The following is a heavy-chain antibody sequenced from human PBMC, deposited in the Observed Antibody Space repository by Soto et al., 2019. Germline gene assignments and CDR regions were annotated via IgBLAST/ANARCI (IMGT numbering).Heavy chain of an antibody. CDR2: IYYSGRT. CDR3: ARLLVVVAATRSSFDY. J-gene: IGHJ4*02. CDR1: GGSISSGGYY. Sequence: QVQLQESGPGLVKPSQTLSLTCTVSGGSISSGGYYWSWIRQHPAKGLEWIGYIYYSGRTYYNPSLRSRVTSSVDAPLKQFALKLGSVIAANTVVYYCARLLVVVAATRSSFDYWCQGTLVTVST. V-gene: IGHV4-31*03. D-gene: IGHD2-15*01.